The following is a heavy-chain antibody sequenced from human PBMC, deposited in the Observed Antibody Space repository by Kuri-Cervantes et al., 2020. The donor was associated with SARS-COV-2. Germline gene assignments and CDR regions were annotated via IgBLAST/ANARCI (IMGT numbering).Heavy chain of an antibody. Sequence: GESLKISCAASGFTFSSYGMHWVRQAPGKGLEWVAVISYDGSNKYYADSVKGRFTISRDNSKNTLYLQMNSPRAEDTAVYYCAKVREGDDGGYRYHFDYWGQGTLVTVSS. D-gene: IGHD2-15*01. CDR1: GFTFSSYG. V-gene: IGHV3-30*18. J-gene: IGHJ4*02. CDR2: ISYDGSNK. CDR3: AKVREGDDGGYRYHFDY.